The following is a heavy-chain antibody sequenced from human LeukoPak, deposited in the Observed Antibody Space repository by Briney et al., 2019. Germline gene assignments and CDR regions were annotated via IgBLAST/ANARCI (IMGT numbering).Heavy chain of an antibody. CDR3: ARLHSGRYYGDAFDI. CDR1: GFTFTNYW. J-gene: IGHJ3*02. Sequence: PGGSLRLSCTASGFTFTNYWMTWVRQAPGEGLEWVANIKEDGSEKYSVDSVRGRFTVSRDNAKNSLYLQMDSLRAEDTAMYFCARLHSGRYYGDAFDIWGQGTMVTVST. D-gene: IGHD1-26*01. CDR2: IKEDGSEK. V-gene: IGHV3-7*03.